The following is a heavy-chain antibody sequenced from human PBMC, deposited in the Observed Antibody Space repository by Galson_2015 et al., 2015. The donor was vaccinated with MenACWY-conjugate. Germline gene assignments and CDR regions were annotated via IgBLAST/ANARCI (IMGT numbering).Heavy chain of an antibody. Sequence: CAISGDSVSNNSATWNWIRQSPSRGLEWLGKTSYRSKWFNDYAVSVRSRTTIIPDTSKNQFSLQVNSVIPEDTAVYYCARYSYDSTGYPYYFDYWGQGTLVTVSS. CDR1: GDSVSNNSAT. J-gene: IGHJ4*02. D-gene: IGHD3-22*01. CDR2: TSYRSKWFN. CDR3: ARYSYDSTGYPYYFDY. V-gene: IGHV6-1*01.